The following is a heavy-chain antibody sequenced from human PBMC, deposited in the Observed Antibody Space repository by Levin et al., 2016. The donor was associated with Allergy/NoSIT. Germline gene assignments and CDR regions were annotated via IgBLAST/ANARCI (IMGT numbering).Heavy chain of an antibody. CDR1: GFTLSSYA. J-gene: IGHJ5*02. Sequence: GESLKISCAASGFTLSSYAMNWVRQAPGKGLEWVSSISSSSTSIYYADSVKGRFTISRDNARNSLFLQMNGLRVEDTAVYYCARDPQWLVHIWFDPWGQGTLVTVSS. D-gene: IGHD6-19*01. CDR3: ARDPQWLVHIWFDP. CDR2: ISSSSTSI. V-gene: IGHV3-21*04.